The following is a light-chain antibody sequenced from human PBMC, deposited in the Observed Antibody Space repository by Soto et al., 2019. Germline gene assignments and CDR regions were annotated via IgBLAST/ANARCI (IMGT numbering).Light chain of an antibody. Sequence: EIAITHSPSTLSVSPGERAILSCRASQSVKGNLAWYQQRPGQAPRLLIYGASTGATGVPGRFSGSGSGTEFTLTISSLQSEDFAVYYCQQYDSLPRTFGQGTKVDIK. V-gene: IGKV3-15*01. CDR3: QQYDSLPRT. J-gene: IGKJ1*01. CDR1: QSVKGN. CDR2: GAS.